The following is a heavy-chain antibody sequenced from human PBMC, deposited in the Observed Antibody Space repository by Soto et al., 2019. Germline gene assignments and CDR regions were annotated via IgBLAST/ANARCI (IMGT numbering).Heavy chain of an antibody. V-gene: IGHV1-24*01. CDR1: GYTFTSYG. D-gene: IGHD3-3*01. CDR2: FDPEDGET. Sequence: GASVKVSCKASGYTFTSYGISWVRQAPGQGLEWMGGFDPEDGETIYAQKFQGRVTMTEDTSTDTAYMELSSLRSEDTAVYYCATSESIFGVVKFNYYYYGMDVWGQGTTVTVSS. CDR3: ATSESIFGVVKFNYYYYGMDV. J-gene: IGHJ6*02.